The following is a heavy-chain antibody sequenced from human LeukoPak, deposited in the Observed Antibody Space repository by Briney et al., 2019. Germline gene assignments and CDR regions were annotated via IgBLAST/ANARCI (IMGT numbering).Heavy chain of an antibody. J-gene: IGHJ6*02. D-gene: IGHD1-7*01. CDR2: ISYDGSNK. Sequence: GGSLRLSCAASGFTFSSYGMHWVRQAPGKGLEWVAVISYDGSNKYYADSVKGRFTISRDNSKNTLYLQMNSLRAEDTAVYYCAKDRYNWNYHVHYYYGMDVWGQGTTVTVSS. CDR3: AKDRYNWNYHVHYYYGMDV. V-gene: IGHV3-30*18. CDR1: GFTFSSYG.